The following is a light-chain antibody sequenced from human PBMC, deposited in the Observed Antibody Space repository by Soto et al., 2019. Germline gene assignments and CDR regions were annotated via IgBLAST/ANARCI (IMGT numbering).Light chain of an antibody. CDR2: EAS. J-gene: IGKJ1*01. Sequence: DIQVTQSPSTLSASVRDRFTITGRASQSISNWLAWYQQKPGKAPNLLIFEASILKSGVPSRFSGSGSGTEFTLTISGLQPDDSATYYCQQYDRYSWTFGQGTKVDI. CDR1: QSISNW. CDR3: QQYDRYSWT. V-gene: IGKV1-5*01.